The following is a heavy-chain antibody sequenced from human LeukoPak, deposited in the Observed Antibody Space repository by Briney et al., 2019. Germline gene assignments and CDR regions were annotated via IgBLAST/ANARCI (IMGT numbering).Heavy chain of an antibody. D-gene: IGHD3-22*01. V-gene: IGHV1-69*01. CDR3: ARGPITTRSHFDY. CDR1: GGTLSSYA. Sequence: GSSVKVSCKASGGTLSSYAISWVRQAPGQGLEWMGGIIPIFVTANYAQKFQGRVTITADESTSTAYMELSSLRSEDTAVYYCARGPITTRSHFDYWGQGTLVTVSS. J-gene: IGHJ4*02. CDR2: IIPIFVTA.